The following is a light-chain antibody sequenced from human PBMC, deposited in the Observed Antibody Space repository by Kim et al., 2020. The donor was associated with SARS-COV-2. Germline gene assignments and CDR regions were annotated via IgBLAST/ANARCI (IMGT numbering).Light chain of an antibody. CDR2: AAS. CDR1: QCISSD. J-gene: IGKJ5*01. V-gene: IGKV1-8*01. CDR3: QQYYSYPIT. Sequence: ASTGDRVTITCRASQCISSDLAWYQQKPGKAPKLLIYAASTLQSGVPSRFSGSGSGTDFTLTISCLQSEDFATYYCQQYYSYPITFGQGTRLEIK.